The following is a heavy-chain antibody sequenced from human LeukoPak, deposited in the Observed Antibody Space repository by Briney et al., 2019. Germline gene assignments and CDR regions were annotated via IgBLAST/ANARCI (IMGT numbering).Heavy chain of an antibody. Sequence: GASVKVSCKASGYTFTSYGISWVRQAPGQGLEWMGWISAYNGNTNYAQKLQGRVTMTTDTSTSTAYMELRSLRSDDTAVYYCARRGSYSSSWYGNYYYYGMGVWGQGTTVTVSS. V-gene: IGHV1-18*01. CDR2: ISAYNGNT. J-gene: IGHJ6*02. D-gene: IGHD6-13*01. CDR1: GYTFTSYG. CDR3: ARRGSYSSSWYGNYYYYGMGV.